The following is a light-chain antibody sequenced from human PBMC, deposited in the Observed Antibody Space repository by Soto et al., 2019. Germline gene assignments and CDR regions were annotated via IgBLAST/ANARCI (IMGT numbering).Light chain of an antibody. CDR3: ALSLPRGVWE. Sequence: QTVVTQEPSFSVSPGGTITLTCGLTSGSVSTSSYPSWYQQTPGQAPRTLIYSTNTRSSGVPDRFSGSILGNKAALTITGAQADDESDDYCALSLPRGVWEFGGGTKLTVL. CDR2: STN. V-gene: IGLV8-61*01. CDR1: SGSVSTSSY. J-gene: IGLJ3*02.